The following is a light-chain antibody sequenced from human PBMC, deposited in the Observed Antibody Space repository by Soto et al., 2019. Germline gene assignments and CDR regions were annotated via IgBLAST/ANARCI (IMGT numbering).Light chain of an antibody. Sequence: QSVLTQPRSVSGSPGQSVTISCTGTSSDVGGYSYVSWFQQHPGKAPKLMIYDVSKRPSGVPDRFSGSKSGNTASLTISGLQAEDEADYYCCSFAGSYTLYVFGTGPKVTVL. CDR1: SSDVGGYSY. V-gene: IGLV2-11*01. J-gene: IGLJ1*01. CDR2: DVS. CDR3: CSFAGSYTLYV.